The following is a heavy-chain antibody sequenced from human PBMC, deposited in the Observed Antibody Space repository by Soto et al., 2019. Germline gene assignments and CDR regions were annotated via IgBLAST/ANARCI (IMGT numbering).Heavy chain of an antibody. V-gene: IGHV4-30-4*01. CDR3: AREIRYYYGMDV. J-gene: IGHJ6*02. CDR2: IYYSGST. CDR1: GGSISSGDYY. Sequence: PSETLSLTCTVSGGSISSGDYYWSWIRQPPGKGLEWIGYIYYSGSTYYNPSLKSRVTISADTSKNQFSLKLSSVTAADTAVYYCAREIRYYYGMDVWGQGTTVTVSS.